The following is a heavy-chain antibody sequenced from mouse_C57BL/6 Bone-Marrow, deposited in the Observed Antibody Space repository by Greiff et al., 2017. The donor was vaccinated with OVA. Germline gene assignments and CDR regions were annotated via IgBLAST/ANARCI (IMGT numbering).Heavy chain of an antibody. CDR3: TIGSYYFDY. V-gene: IGHV14-4*01. Sequence: VQLKESGAELVRPGASVKLSCTASGFNIKDDYMHWVKQRPEQGLEWIGWIDPENGHTEYDSKFQGKATITADTSSNTAYLQPTSLTSVDTAVYYCTIGSYYFDYWGQGTTLTVSS. J-gene: IGHJ2*01. CDR1: GFNIKDDY. D-gene: IGHD2-14*01. CDR2: IDPENGHT.